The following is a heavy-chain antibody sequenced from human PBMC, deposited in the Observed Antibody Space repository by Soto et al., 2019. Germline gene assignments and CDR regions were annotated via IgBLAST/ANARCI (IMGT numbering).Heavy chain of an antibody. CDR3: ARGVARELSLWYGMDV. V-gene: IGHV1-18*01. CDR2: ISAYNGNT. D-gene: IGHD3-16*02. Sequence: ASVKVSCKASGYTFTSYGISWVRQAPGQGLEWMGWISAYNGNTNYAQKLQGRVTMTTDTSTSTAYMELRSLRSDDTAVYYCARGVARELSLWYGMDVWGQGTTVTVSS. J-gene: IGHJ6*02. CDR1: GYTFTSYG.